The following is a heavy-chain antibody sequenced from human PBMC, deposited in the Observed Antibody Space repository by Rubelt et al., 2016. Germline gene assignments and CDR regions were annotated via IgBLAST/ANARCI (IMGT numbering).Heavy chain of an antibody. CDR2: WYDGSNK. Sequence: WYDGSNKYYADSVKGRFTISRDNSKNTLYLQMNSLRAEDTAVYYCASGFGVYYYYYMDVWGKGTTVTVSS. CDR3: ASGFGVYYYYYMDV. V-gene: IGHV3-33*01. J-gene: IGHJ6*03. D-gene: IGHD2-8*01.